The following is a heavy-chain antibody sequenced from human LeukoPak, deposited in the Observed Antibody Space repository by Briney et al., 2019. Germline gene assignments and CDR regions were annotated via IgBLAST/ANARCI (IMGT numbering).Heavy chain of an antibody. CDR1: GGSFSGYY. CDR2: INHSGST. Sequence: SETLSLTCAVYGGSFSGYYWSWIRQPPGKGLEWIGEINHSGSTNYNPSLKSRVTISVDTSKNQFSLKLSSVTAADTAVYYCAVGGEVGTHYFDYWGQGTLVTVSS. V-gene: IGHV4-34*01. D-gene: IGHD1-1*01. CDR3: AVGGEVGTHYFDY. J-gene: IGHJ4*02.